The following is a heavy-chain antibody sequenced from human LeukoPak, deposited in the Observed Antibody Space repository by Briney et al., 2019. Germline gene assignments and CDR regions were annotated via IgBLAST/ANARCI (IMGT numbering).Heavy chain of an antibody. V-gene: IGHV3-30*02. D-gene: IGHD3-22*01. CDR2: IRYDGSNK. CDR3: AKALYYYDSSGYYCFDY. Sequence: AGGSLRLSCAASGFTFSSYGMHWVRQAPGKGLEWVTFIRYDGSNKYYADSVKGRFTISRDNSKNTLYLQMNSLRAEDTAVYYCAKALYYYDSSGYYCFDYWGQGTLVTVSS. CDR1: GFTFSSYG. J-gene: IGHJ4*02.